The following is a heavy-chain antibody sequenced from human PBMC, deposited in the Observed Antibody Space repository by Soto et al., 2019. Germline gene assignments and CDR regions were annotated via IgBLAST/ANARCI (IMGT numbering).Heavy chain of an antibody. CDR2: ISGSGGST. CDR1: GFTFSSYA. CDR3: VNILTGYYMYY. V-gene: IGHV3-23*01. D-gene: IGHD3-9*01. Sequence: EVQLLESGGGLVQPGGSLRLSCAASGFTFSSYAMSWVRQAPWKGLEWVSAISGSGGSTYYADSVKGRFTISRDNSKNTLYLQMNSLRAEDTAVYYCVNILTGYYMYYWGQGTLVTVSS. J-gene: IGHJ4*02.